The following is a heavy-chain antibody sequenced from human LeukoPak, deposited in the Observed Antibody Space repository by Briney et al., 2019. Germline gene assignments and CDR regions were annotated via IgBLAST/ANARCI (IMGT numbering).Heavy chain of an antibody. CDR2: TSSDLNVK. D-gene: IGHD3-10*01. CDR1: GFTFRNYV. J-gene: IGHJ4*02. V-gene: IGHV3-30-3*01. Sequence: GGSLRLSCAASGFTFRNYVIHWVRQAPGKGLEWVAVTSSDLNVKLYADSVKGRFTISRDNSRSTLYLQMNGLRPEDTAIYYCAREGYYGSGSPPSLYFDYWGQGTLVTVSS. CDR3: AREGYYGSGSPPSLYFDY.